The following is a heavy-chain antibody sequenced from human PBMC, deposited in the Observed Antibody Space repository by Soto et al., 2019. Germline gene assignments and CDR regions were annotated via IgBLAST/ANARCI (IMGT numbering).Heavy chain of an antibody. Sequence: EVQLLESGGGLVQPGGSLRLSCAASGFTFSSYAMSWVRQAPGKGLEWVSAISGSGGSTYYADSVKGRFTISRDNSKNTLYLQMNSLRAEDTAVYYCAKNSGYYGSGSYYNGIDYWGQGTLVTVSS. CDR1: GFTFSSYA. J-gene: IGHJ4*02. CDR2: ISGSGGST. CDR3: AKNSGYYGSGSYYNGIDY. V-gene: IGHV3-23*01. D-gene: IGHD3-10*01.